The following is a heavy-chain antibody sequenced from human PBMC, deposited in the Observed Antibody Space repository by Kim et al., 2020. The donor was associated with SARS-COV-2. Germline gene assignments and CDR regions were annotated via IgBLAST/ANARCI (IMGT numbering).Heavy chain of an antibody. V-gene: IGHV4-39*01. D-gene: IGHD6-13*01. Sequence: SETLSLTCTVSGGSISSSSYYWGWIRQPPGKGLEWIGSIYYSGSTYYNPSLKSRVTISVDTSKNQFSLKLSSVTAADTAVYYCARLSPQLGSLEPYNWFDPWGQGTLVTVSS. CDR2: IYYSGST. J-gene: IGHJ5*02. CDR3: ARLSPQLGSLEPYNWFDP. CDR1: GGSISSSSYY.